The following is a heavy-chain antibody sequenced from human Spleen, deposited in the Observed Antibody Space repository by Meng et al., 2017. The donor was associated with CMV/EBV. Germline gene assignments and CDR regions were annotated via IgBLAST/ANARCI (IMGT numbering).Heavy chain of an antibody. CDR1: GFTFSGYA. Sequence: SGFTFSGYAMHWVRQAPGKGLDWVAVISYDGSNKYYADSVEGRFTISRDNSKNTLYMQMNSLRDEDTAVYYCARDYVTRQLWSSFDYWGRGTLVTVSS. CDR2: ISYDGSNK. V-gene: IGHV3-30*04. J-gene: IGHJ4*02. CDR3: ARDYVTRQLWSSFDY. D-gene: IGHD5-18*01.